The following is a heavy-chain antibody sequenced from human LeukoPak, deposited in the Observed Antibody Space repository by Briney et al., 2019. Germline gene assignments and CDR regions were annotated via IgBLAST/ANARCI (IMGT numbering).Heavy chain of an antibody. CDR2: IGTAGDT. Sequence: HPGGSLRLSCAASGFTFSSYDMHWVRQATGKGLEWVSAIGTAGDTYYPGSVKGRFTISRENAKNSLYLQMNSLRAGDTAVYYCARASDPYYYYGMDVWGQGTTVTVSS. J-gene: IGHJ6*02. V-gene: IGHV3-13*01. CDR1: GFTFSSYD. CDR3: ARASDPYYYYGMDV. D-gene: IGHD2-21*02.